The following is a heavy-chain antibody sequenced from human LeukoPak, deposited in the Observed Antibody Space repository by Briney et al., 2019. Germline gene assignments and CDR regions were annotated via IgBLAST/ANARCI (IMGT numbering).Heavy chain of an antibody. J-gene: IGHJ4*02. CDR1: GFAFSSFG. D-gene: IGHD1-26*01. CDR2: IWYDGTNK. CDR3: AKDREKAVGATIFDH. Sequence: GGSLRLSCAASGFAFSSFGMHWVRQAPGKGLEWVAVIWYDGTNKYYADSVKGRFTISRDNSKNTLYLQMNSLRAEDTAVYYCAKDREKAVGATIFDHWGQGTLVTVSS. V-gene: IGHV3-33*06.